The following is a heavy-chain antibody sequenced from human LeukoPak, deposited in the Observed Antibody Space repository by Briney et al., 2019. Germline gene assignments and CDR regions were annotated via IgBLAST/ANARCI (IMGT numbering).Heavy chain of an antibody. CDR2: IKKDGSET. CDR3: ARDRGEVVAATSY. J-gene: IGHJ4*02. CDR1: GFTFSTSW. D-gene: IGHD2-15*01. V-gene: IGHV3-7*03. Sequence: GSLRLSCAASGFTFSTSWMSWVRPVPGKGLEWVANIKKDGSETYYVDSVKGRFTISRDNAKISLYLQMNSLRAEDTAMYYCARDRGEVVAATSYWGQGTLVTVSS.